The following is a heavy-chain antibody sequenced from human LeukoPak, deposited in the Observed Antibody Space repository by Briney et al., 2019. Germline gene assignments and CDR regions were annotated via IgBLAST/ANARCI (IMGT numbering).Heavy chain of an antibody. V-gene: IGHV1-69*06. J-gene: IGHJ4*02. CDR1: GGTFSSYA. Sequence: SVKVSCKACGGTFSSYAISWVRQAPGQGLEWMGGIIPIFGTANYAQKFQGRVTITADKSTSTAYMELSSLRSEDTAVYYCARGAGYSYGPEDDYWGQGTLVTVSS. CDR3: ARGAGYSYGPEDDY. D-gene: IGHD5-18*01. CDR2: IIPIFGTA.